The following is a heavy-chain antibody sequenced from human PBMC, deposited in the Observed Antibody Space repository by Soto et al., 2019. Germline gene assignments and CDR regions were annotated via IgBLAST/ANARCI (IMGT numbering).Heavy chain of an antibody. J-gene: IGHJ4*02. CDR2: ISSSSSTI. CDR1: GFTFSSYS. Sequence: GGSLRLSCAASGFTFSSYSMNWVRQAQGKGLEWVSYISSSSSTIYYADSVKGGFTISRDNAKNSLYLQMNSLRAEDTAVYYCARAAELRYFDWLFALDYWGQGTLVTVSS. CDR3: ARAAELRYFDWLFALDY. V-gene: IGHV3-48*04. D-gene: IGHD3-9*01.